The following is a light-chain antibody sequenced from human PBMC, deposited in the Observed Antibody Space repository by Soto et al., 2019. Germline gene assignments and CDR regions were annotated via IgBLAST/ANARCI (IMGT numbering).Light chain of an antibody. CDR2: GAS. CDR1: QSVNSN. V-gene: IGKV3-15*01. J-gene: IGKJ5*01. Sequence: EIVMTQSPATLSVSPGERATLSCRASQSVNSNLAWYQQKPGQGPRLLIYGASTRATCIPARFSGSGSGTEFTLTISGLQSEEFAVYYCQQYNHCIAFGQGTRLAIK. CDR3: QQYNHCIA.